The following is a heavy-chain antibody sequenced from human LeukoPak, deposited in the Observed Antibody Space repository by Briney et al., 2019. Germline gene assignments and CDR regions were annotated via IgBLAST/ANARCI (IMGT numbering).Heavy chain of an antibody. Sequence: ASVKVSCKASGYTFTNYYMHWVRQAPGQGLEWMGWVNPTSGGTNYAQKFQGRVTMTRDTSISTAYMELSRLRSDDTAVYYCARVYYYYDSSGILTPYFDYWGQGTLVTVSS. CDR3: ARVYYYYDSSGILTPYFDY. V-gene: IGHV1-2*02. J-gene: IGHJ4*02. CDR1: GYTFTNYY. D-gene: IGHD3-22*01. CDR2: VNPTSGGT.